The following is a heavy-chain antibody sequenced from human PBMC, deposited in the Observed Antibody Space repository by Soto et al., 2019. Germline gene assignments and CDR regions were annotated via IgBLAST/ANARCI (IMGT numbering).Heavy chain of an antibody. D-gene: IGHD3-10*01. V-gene: IGHV4-39*01. Sequence: SETLSLTCTVSGGSISSSSYSWGWIRQPPGKGLEWIGSIYYSGSTYYNPSLKSRVTISVDTSKNQFSLKLSSVTAADTAVYYCARRDYYGSDGPYYYYGMDGWGQGTTVTVAS. J-gene: IGHJ6*02. CDR1: GGSISSSSYS. CDR2: IYYSGST. CDR3: ARRDYYGSDGPYYYYGMDG.